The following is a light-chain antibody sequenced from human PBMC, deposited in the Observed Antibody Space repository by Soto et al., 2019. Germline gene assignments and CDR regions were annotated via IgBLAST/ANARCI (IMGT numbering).Light chain of an antibody. CDR3: QHYGRSPS. CDR1: QIIGSAY. J-gene: IGKJ1*01. V-gene: IGKV3-20*01. Sequence: ETTLTQSPDTLSLSPGEGATLSCGASQIIGSAYLAWYQQKPGQAPRLLIFGASTRATGTPHRFSGSGSGTDFTLTISALESEDVGVYYCQHYGRSPSFGRGTKVDIK. CDR2: GAS.